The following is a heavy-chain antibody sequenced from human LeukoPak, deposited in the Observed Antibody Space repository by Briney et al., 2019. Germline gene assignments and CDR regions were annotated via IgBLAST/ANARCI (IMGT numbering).Heavy chain of an antibody. CDR3: AREHSSSSGKVFDY. CDR1: GYTFTGYY. J-gene: IGHJ4*02. V-gene: IGHV1-2*02. CDR2: INPNSGGT. D-gene: IGHD6-6*01. Sequence: ASVKVSCKASGYTFTGYYIHWVRQAPGQGLEWMGWINPNSGGTNYAQNFQGRVTMTRDTSISTAYMELSRLRSDDTAMHYCAREHSSSSGKVFDYWGQGTLVTVSS.